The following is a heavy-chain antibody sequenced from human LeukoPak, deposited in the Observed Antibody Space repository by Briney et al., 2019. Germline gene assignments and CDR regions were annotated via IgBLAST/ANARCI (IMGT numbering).Heavy chain of an antibody. Sequence: GGSLRLSCAASGFTFSSYAMSWVRQAPGKGLAWVSAISGSGGSTYYADSLKGRFTISRDNSKNTLYLQMNSLRAEDTAVYYCAKDLLYGNWNDFKYFDYWGQGTLVTVSS. CDR1: GFTFSSYA. J-gene: IGHJ4*02. CDR2: ISGSGGST. D-gene: IGHD1-20*01. V-gene: IGHV3-23*01. CDR3: AKDLLYGNWNDFKYFDY.